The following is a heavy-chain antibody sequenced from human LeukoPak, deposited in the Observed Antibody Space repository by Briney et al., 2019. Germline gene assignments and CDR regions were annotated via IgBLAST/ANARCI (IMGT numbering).Heavy chain of an antibody. V-gene: IGHV1-18*01. Sequence: ASVKVSCKASGYTFTTYGISWVRQAPGQGLEWMGWISAYSGSTSYALNLQGRVTMTTDTSTSTAYMELRSLRSDDTAVYYCARGDYYDSSAYRYYDAFDIWGQGTMVTVSS. CDR1: GYTFTTYG. D-gene: IGHD3-22*01. CDR2: ISAYSGST. CDR3: ARGDYYDSSAYRYYDAFDI. J-gene: IGHJ3*02.